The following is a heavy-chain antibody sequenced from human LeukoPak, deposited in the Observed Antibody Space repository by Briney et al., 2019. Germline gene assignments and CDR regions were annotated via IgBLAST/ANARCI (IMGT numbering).Heavy chain of an antibody. V-gene: IGHV3-53*01. CDR3: ARGTQVRAAALRN. CDR1: GFIVSSTY. Sequence: GGSLRLSCAASGFIVSSTYMSWVRQAPGKGLEWVSFLHTDDTTYYADSVKGRFTISKDNSKNTLYFQMNSLRVEDTAVYYCARGTQVRAAALRNLGQGTLVTVSS. CDR2: LHTDDTT. D-gene: IGHD2-15*01. J-gene: IGHJ4*02.